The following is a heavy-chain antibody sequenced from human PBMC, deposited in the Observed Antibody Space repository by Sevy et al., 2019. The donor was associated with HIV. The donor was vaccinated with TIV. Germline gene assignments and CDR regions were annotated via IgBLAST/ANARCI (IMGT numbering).Heavy chain of an antibody. CDR1: GYSISSGYY. V-gene: IGHV4-38-2*01. Sequence: SETLSLTCAVSGYSISSGYYWGWIRQPPGKGLEWIGSIYHSGSTYYNPSLKSRVTISVDTSKNQFSLKLSSVTDADTAVYYCARLNYDFWKFDPWGQGTLVTVSS. CDR2: IYHSGST. J-gene: IGHJ5*02. CDR3: ARLNYDFWKFDP. D-gene: IGHD3-3*01.